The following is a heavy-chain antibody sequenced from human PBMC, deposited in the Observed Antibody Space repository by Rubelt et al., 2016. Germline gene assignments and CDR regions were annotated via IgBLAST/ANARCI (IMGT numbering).Heavy chain of an antibody. J-gene: IGHJ6*03. CDR3: ARGKCSSTSCSTGYYYYYMDV. CDR1: GFTFSSYW. V-gene: IGHV3-7*01. D-gene: IGHD2-2*01. Sequence: EVQLVESGGGLVQPGGSLRLSCAASGFTFSSYWMSWVRQAPGKGLEWVANIKQDGSEKYYVDSVKGRFTISRDNAKNSLYLQMNSLRAEDTAVYYCARGKCSSTSCSTGYYYYYMDVWGKGTTVTVSS. CDR2: IKQDGSEK.